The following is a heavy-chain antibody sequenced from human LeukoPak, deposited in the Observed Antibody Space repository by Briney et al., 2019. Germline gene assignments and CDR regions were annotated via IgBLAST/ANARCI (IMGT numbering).Heavy chain of an antibody. CDR1: GFTFSNYW. CDR2: IDNAGSIT. D-gene: IGHD3-22*01. J-gene: IGHJ4*02. V-gene: IGHV3-74*03. Sequence: PGGSLRLSCAASGFTFSNYWIHWVRHAPGKGLVWVSRIDNAGSITTYADSVKGRFTISRDNAENTLYLQKNSLRVEDTAVYYCVRSAFHAGSGNYYDYWGQGTLVTVSS. CDR3: VRSAFHAGSGNYYDY.